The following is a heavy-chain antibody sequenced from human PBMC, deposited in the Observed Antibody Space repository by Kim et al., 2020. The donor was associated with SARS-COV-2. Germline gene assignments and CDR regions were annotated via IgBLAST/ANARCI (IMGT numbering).Heavy chain of an antibody. CDR1: GYTLTELS. J-gene: IGHJ6*02. CDR2: FDPEDGET. V-gene: IGHV1-24*01. Sequence: ASVKVSCKVSGYTLTELSMHWVRQAPGKGLEWMGGFDPEDGETIYAQKFQGRVTMTEDTSKDTAYMELSSLRSEDTAVYYFATSPAVAGTYYYYYGMDVWGPGTTVTVSS. D-gene: IGHD6-19*01. CDR3: ATSPAVAGTYYYYYGMDV.